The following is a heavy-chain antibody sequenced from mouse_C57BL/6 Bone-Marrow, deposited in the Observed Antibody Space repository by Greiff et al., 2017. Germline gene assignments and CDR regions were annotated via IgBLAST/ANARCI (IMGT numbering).Heavy chain of an antibody. V-gene: IGHV1-63*01. J-gene: IGHJ1*03. CDR3: ARVIYYYGSSYWYFDV. D-gene: IGHD1-1*01. CDR1: GYTFTNYW. CDR2: IYPGGGYT. Sequence: QVQLKQSGAELVRPGTSVKMSCKASGYTFTNYWIGWAKQRPGHGLEWIGDIYPGGGYTNYNEKFKGKATLTADKSSSTAYMQFSSLTSEDSAIYYCARVIYYYGSSYWYFDVWGTGTTVTVSS.